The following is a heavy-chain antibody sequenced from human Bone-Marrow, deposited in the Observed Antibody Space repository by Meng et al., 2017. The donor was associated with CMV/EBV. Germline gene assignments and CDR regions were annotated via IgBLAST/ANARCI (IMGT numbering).Heavy chain of an antibody. CDR2: SNSDGSST. CDR3: SVDIVSRFDY. J-gene: IGHJ4*02. Sequence: GESLKISCAASGFTFSSYWMHWVRQAPGKGLVWVSRSNSDGSSTSYADSVKGRFTSSRDNAKNTLYLQMDSLRAEDTAVYYCSVDIVSRFDYWGQGNRVTGSS. D-gene: IGHD5/OR15-5a*01. CDR1: GFTFSSYW. V-gene: IGHV3-74*01.